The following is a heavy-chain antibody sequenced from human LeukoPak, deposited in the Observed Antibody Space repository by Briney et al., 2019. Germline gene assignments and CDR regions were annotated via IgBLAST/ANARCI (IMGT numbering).Heavy chain of an antibody. D-gene: IGHD3-16*01. Sequence: GGSLRLSCVASGFTFSSYSMNWVRQAPGKGLEWVSYISGSSGTIHYADSVKGRFTISRDNAKNSLYLQMLSLRAEDTAVYYCARRSEFGVLYYMDIWGKGTTVTVSS. V-gene: IGHV3-48*01. CDR1: GFTFSSYS. CDR2: ISGSSGTI. CDR3: ARRSEFGVLYYMDI. J-gene: IGHJ6*03.